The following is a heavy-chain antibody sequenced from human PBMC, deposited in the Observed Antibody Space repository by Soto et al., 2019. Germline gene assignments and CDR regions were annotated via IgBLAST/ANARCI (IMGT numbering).Heavy chain of an antibody. CDR2: IVVGSGNT. CDR1: GFTFTSSA. J-gene: IGHJ4*02. D-gene: IGHD5-18*01. CDR3: AIDTAMVGLFDY. Sequence: GASVKVSCKASGFTFTSSAMQWVRQARGQRLEWIGWIVVGSGNTNYAQKFQERVTITRDMSTSTAYMELSSLRSEDTAVYYCAIDTAMVGLFDYWGQGTLVTVSS. V-gene: IGHV1-58*02.